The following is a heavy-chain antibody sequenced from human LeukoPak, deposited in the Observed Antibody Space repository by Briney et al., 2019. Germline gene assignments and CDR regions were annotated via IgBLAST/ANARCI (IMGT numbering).Heavy chain of an antibody. CDR2: IDTAGAT. CDR3: ARGMGATTQALFYS. V-gene: IGHV3-13*01. J-gene: IGHJ4*02. D-gene: IGHD1-26*01. Sequence: PGGSLRLSCAASGFTFSAFDMHWVRQVTGKRLEWVSGIDTAGATYYPGSVKGRFTISRENAKNSLYLHMNGLRAGDTAVYFCARGMGATTQALFYSWGQGALVAVSS. CDR1: GFTFSAFD.